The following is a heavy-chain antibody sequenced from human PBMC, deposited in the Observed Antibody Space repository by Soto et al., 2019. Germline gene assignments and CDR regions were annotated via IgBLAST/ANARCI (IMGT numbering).Heavy chain of an antibody. CDR1: GYTFTSYG. CDR2: ISAYNGNT. Sequence: QVQLVQSGAEVKKPGASVKVSCKASGYTFTSYGISWVRQAPGQGLEWMGLISAYNGNTNNAQKLQGRVTMTTDTPRSTDYMGRRSLRSDDTAVYYCTRGVGPFYCGGDCFPYYFDYWGQGTLVTVSS. V-gene: IGHV1-18*01. J-gene: IGHJ4*02. D-gene: IGHD2-21*02. CDR3: TRGVGPFYCGGDCFPYYFDY.